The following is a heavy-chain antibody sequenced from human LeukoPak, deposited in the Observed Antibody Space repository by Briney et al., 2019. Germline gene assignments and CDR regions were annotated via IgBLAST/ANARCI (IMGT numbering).Heavy chain of an antibody. CDR2: MNPNNGYT. CDR1: GYTFTSND. J-gene: IGHJ5*01. V-gene: IGHV1-8*03. CDR3: ARVGVEAAAYTGEGGYNWFDS. D-gene: IGHD6-13*01. Sequence: ASVKVSCKASGYTFTSNDINWVRQATGQGLEWMGWMNPNNGYTGYAQKFQDRVTITRNTSISTVYMELSSLRSDDTAVCFCARVGVEAAAYTGEGGYNWFDSWGQGTLVTVSS.